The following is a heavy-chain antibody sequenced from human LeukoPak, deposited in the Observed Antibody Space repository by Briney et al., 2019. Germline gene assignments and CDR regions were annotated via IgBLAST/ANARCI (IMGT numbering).Heavy chain of an antibody. CDR2: IYHSGST. J-gene: IGHJ4*02. Sequence: PSETLSLTCTVSVGSISSYYWSWIRQPPGKGLEWIGYIYHSGSTYYNPSLKSRVTISVDRSKNQFSLKLSSVTAADTAVYYCARGHRSWYAYFDYWGQGTLVTVSS. CDR3: ARGHRSWYAYFDY. D-gene: IGHD6-13*01. V-gene: IGHV4-59*12. CDR1: VGSISSYY.